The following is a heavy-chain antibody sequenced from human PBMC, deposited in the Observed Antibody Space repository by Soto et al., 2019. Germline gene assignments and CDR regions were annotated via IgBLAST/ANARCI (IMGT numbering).Heavy chain of an antibody. D-gene: IGHD6-13*01. CDR2: IYYSGST. V-gene: IGHV4-59*01. J-gene: IGHJ5*02. Sequence: PSETLSLTCTVSGGSISSFYWSWIRQPPGKGLEWIGYIYYSGSTNYNPSLKSRVTISVDTSKNQFSLKLSSVTAADTAVYYCANSPAAYSSSWYMYWFDPWGQGTLVTVSS. CDR3: ANSPAAYSSSWYMYWFDP. CDR1: GGSISSFY.